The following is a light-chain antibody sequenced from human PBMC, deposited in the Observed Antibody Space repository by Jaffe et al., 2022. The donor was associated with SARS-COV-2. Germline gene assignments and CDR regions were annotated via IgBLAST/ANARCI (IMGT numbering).Light chain of an antibody. V-gene: IGKV3-20*01. CDR3: QQYSSSPT. CDR2: GAS. Sequence: NVLTQSPGTLSLSPGERATLSCRASQSVTSSSLAWYQQKPGQAPRLLIYGASTRATGIPDRFSGSGSGTDFTLTISRLEPEDFAVYYCQQYSSSPTFGQGTKVEIK. J-gene: IGKJ1*01. CDR1: QSVTSSS.